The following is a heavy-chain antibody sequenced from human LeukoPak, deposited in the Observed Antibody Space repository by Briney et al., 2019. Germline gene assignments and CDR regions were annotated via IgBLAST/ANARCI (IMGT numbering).Heavy chain of an antibody. CDR3: ARDGVQRMIEFDY. V-gene: IGHV1-2*02. CDR2: INPNSGDT. Sequence: GASVTVSCTPSDYTFTKYYMYWVRQAPGQGLEWIGWINPNSGDTKYAEKFQGRVTMTRDTSISTVYMDLTRLTSDDTAVYYCARDGVQRMIEFDYWGQGTLVTVSS. D-gene: IGHD3-22*01. J-gene: IGHJ4*02. CDR1: DYTFTKYY.